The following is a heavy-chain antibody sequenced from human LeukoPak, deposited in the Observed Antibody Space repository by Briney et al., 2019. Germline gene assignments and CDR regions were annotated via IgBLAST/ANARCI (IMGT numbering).Heavy chain of an antibody. CDR1: GFTVSSNY. Sequence: GGSLRLSCAASGFTVSSNYMSWVRQAPGQGLEWVSVIYSAGTTYYADSVKGRFTISRDNSKNTLYLQMNSLRAEDTAVYYCAKAGGEIVRYSPGYFDHWGQGTLATVSS. D-gene: IGHD3-9*01. V-gene: IGHV3-53*05. CDR3: AKAGGEIVRYSPGYFDH. CDR2: IYSAGTT. J-gene: IGHJ4*02.